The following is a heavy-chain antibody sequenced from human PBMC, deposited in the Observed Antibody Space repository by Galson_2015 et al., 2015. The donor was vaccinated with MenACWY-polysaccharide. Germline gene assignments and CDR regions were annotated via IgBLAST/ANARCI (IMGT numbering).Heavy chain of an antibody. D-gene: IGHD2-15*01. Sequence: SLRLSCAASGFSFSIYWMSWVRQAPGKGLEWVANINQPGRDKYYVDSVRGRFTISRDNAKNSVYLQMDSLRAEDTAVYYCARPSSGGSYYNDWGQGTLVTVSS. CDR2: INQPGRDK. J-gene: IGHJ4*02. V-gene: IGHV3-7*01. CDR1: GFSFSIYW. CDR3: ARPSSGGSYYND.